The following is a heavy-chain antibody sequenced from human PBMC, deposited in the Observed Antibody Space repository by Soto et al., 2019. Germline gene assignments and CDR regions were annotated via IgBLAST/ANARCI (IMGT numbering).Heavy chain of an antibody. CDR2: ISGSGVDI. CDR3: ASRGGLVSGPPET. V-gene: IGHV3-23*01. Sequence: GGSLRLSCAASGFSFSTYAMSWVRQAPGKGLEWVSVISGSGVDIYYTDSVKGRFTISRDNSKNTLYLQMNSLRAADTAVYYCASRGGLVSGPPETWGQGTLVTVSS. D-gene: IGHD2-15*01. CDR1: GFSFSTYA. J-gene: IGHJ4*02.